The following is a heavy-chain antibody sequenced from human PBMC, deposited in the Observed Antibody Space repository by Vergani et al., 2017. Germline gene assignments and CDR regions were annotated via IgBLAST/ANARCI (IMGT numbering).Heavy chain of an antibody. V-gene: IGHV4-38-2*01. CDR1: GYSISSGYY. Sequence: QVQLQESGPGLVKPSETLSLTCAVSGYSISSGYYWGWIRQPPGKGLEWIGSIYHSGSTYYNPSLKSRVTISVETSKNQFSLKLSSVTAADTAVYYCARHIARPTGNWFDPWGQGTLVTVSS. CDR3: ARHIARPTGNWFDP. D-gene: IGHD3-9*01. CDR2: IYHSGST. J-gene: IGHJ5*02.